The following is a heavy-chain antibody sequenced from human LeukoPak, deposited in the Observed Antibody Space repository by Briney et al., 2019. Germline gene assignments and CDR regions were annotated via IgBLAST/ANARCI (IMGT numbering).Heavy chain of an antibody. CDR3: ARATTLGPAAMIEGAFDI. CDR1: GFTFSSYE. Sequence: GGSLSLSCAASGFTFSSYEMNWVRQAPGKGLEWVSYISSSGSTIYYADSVKGRFTISRDNAKNSLYLQMNSLRAEDTAVYYCARATTLGPAAMIEGAFDIWGQGTMVTVSS. CDR2: ISSSGSTI. V-gene: IGHV3-48*03. D-gene: IGHD2-2*01. J-gene: IGHJ3*02.